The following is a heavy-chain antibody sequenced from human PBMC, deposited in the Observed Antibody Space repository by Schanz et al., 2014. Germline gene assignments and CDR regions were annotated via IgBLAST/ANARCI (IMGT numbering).Heavy chain of an antibody. CDR2: IIPILDKT. J-gene: IGHJ6*02. CDR3: AKVDRTRYYAMDV. CDR1: GGTFSSST. Sequence: QVQLVQSGAEVKKPGSSVKVSCKASGGTFSSSTLTWVRQAPGQGLEWMGRIIPILDKTNYAQKFQGRVTMTADKATSTVCMEVTGLRSEDTAVYYCAKVDRTRYYAMDVWGQGTPVTVSS. V-gene: IGHV1-69*08. D-gene: IGHD3-9*01.